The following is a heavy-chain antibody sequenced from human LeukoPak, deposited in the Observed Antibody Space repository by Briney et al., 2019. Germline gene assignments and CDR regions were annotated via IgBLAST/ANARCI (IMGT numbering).Heavy chain of an antibody. Sequence: GGSLRLSCAASGFTFSSYWMSWVRQAPGKGLEWVANIKQDGSEKYYVDSVKGQFTISRDNAKNSLYLQMNSLRAEDTAVYYCARTGFTGYYYGSGSYSTWGQGTLVTVSS. D-gene: IGHD3-10*01. CDR2: IKQDGSEK. CDR1: GFTFSSYW. V-gene: IGHV3-7*01. J-gene: IGHJ4*02. CDR3: ARTGFTGYYYGSGSYST.